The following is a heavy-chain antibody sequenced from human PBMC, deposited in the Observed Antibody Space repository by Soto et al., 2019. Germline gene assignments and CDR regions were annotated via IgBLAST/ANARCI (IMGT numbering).Heavy chain of an antibody. V-gene: IGHV3-30*18. CDR2: ISYDGSNK. CDR3: AKDLLGPGRAYGMDV. CDR1: GFTFSSYG. D-gene: IGHD7-27*01. Sequence: QVQLVESGGGVVQPGRSLRLSCAASGFTFSSYGMHWVRQAPGKGLEWVAVISYDGSNKYYADSVKGRFTISRDNYKNTLYLQMNSLRAEDTAVYYCAKDLLGPGRAYGMDVWGQGTTVTVSS. J-gene: IGHJ6*02.